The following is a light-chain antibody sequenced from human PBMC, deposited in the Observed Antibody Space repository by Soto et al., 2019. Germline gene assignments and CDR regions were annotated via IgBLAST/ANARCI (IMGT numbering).Light chain of an antibody. Sequence: DIQMTQSPSSVSASVGDRVTITCQASQDISNHLNWYQQKPGKAPKLLIYDASNLETGVPSRFSGSGSGTDFTVTISSLQPEDFATYSCQQYYNLPITFGQGARLEIK. V-gene: IGKV1-33*01. CDR2: DAS. CDR3: QQYYNLPIT. J-gene: IGKJ5*01. CDR1: QDISNH.